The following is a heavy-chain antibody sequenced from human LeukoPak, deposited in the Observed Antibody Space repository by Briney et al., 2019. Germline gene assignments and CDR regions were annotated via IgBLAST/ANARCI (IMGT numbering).Heavy chain of an antibody. CDR2: INQDGSAQ. D-gene: IGHD3-10*01. V-gene: IGHV3-7*01. Sequence: PGGSLRLSCTASGFSFSGYWMSWVRQAPGKGLEWVANINQDGSAQYYVDSVKGQFTISRDNAKNSLYLQMNSLRAEDTAVYYCARVALGSYNWFDPWGQGTLVTVSS. CDR1: GFSFSGYW. CDR3: ARVALGSYNWFDP. J-gene: IGHJ5*02.